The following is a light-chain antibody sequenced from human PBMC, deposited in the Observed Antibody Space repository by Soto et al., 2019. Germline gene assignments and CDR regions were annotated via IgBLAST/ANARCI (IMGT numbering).Light chain of an antibody. CDR2: EGS. V-gene: IGLV2-23*01. Sequence: QSVLTQPASVSGSPGQSLTISCTGTSSDVGSYNLVSWYQQHPGKAPKLMIYEGSKRPSGVSNRFSGSKSGNTASLTISGLQAEDEADYYCCSYAGSPYVFGTGTQLTVL. CDR3: CSYAGSPYV. J-gene: IGLJ1*01. CDR1: SSDVGSYNL.